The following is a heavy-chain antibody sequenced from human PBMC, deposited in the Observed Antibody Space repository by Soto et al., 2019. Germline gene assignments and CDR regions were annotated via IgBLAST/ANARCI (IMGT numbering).Heavy chain of an antibody. D-gene: IGHD5-18*01. CDR1: GFTFSTYW. V-gene: IGHV3-74*01. CDR3: PRGYSNGQFDY. CDR2: INSDGSST. Sequence: EVQLVESGGGLVQPGGSLRLSCAASGFTFSTYWMHWVRQPPGKGLVWVSRINSDGSSTTYADSVKGRFTISRDNAKNTLYLQMNSLRGEDTALYYCPRGYSNGQFDYWGQGALVTVSS. J-gene: IGHJ4*02.